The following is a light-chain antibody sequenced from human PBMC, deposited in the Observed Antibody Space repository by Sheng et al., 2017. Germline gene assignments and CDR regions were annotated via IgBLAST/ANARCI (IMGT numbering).Light chain of an antibody. V-gene: IGLV2-11*01. CDR2: DVT. CDR1: SSDVDAYNH. Sequence: QSALTQPASVSGSPGQSVAISCTGTSSDVDAYNHVCWYQQHPGKAPKLLIYDVTKRPSGVPDRFSGSKSGNTASLTISGLQTDDESTYYCWSYVGGNTHWALGAGTKLTVL. CDR3: WSYVGGNTHWA. J-gene: IGLJ3*02.